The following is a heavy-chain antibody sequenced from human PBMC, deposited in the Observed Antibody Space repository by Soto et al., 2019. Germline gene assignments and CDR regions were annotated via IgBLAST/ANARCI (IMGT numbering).Heavy chain of an antibody. CDR3: ANSPQHGYSYGFNWFDP. D-gene: IGHD5-18*01. Sequence: ASVKVSCKASGGTFSSYAISWVRQAPGQGLEWMGGIIPIFGTANYAQKFQGRVTITADESTSTAYMELSSLRSEDTAVYYCANSPQHGYSYGFNWFDPWGQGTLVTVSS. J-gene: IGHJ5*02. CDR1: GGTFSSYA. V-gene: IGHV1-69*13. CDR2: IIPIFGTA.